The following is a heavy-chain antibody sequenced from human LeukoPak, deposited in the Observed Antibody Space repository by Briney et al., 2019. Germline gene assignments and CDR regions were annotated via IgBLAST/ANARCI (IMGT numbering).Heavy chain of an antibody. Sequence: SETLSLTCTVSGGSISSGDYYWSWIRQPPGKCLEWIGYIYYSGSTYYNPSLKSRVTISVDTSKNQFSLKLSSVTAADTAVYYCARTPPSPYGDSSYFQHWGQGTLVTVSS. CDR3: ARTPPSPYGDSSYFQH. J-gene: IGHJ1*01. CDR1: GGSISSGDYY. V-gene: IGHV4-30-4*01. D-gene: IGHD4-17*01. CDR2: IYYSGST.